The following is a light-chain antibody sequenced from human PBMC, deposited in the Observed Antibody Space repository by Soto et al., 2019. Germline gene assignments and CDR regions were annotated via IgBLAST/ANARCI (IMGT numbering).Light chain of an antibody. CDR3: MQATQSYT. J-gene: IGKJ2*01. Sequence: DIVLTQTPLSSPVTLGQPASISCRSSQSLVHSDGNTYFNWLQQRPGQPPRLLIYKISKRFPGVPDRFTGSESGTDFTLKTSRVEAEDVGVYYGMQATQSYTFGQGTKLEIK. CDR2: KIS. V-gene: IGKV2-24*01. CDR1: QSLVHSDGNTY.